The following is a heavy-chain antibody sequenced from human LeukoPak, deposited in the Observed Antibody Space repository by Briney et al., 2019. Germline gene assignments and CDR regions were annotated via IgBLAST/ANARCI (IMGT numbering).Heavy chain of an antibody. J-gene: IGHJ4*02. CDR1: GFTFSSYA. D-gene: IGHD6-13*01. Sequence: PGASLRLSCAASGFTFSSYAMSWVRQAPGKGLEWVSAISGSGGSTYYADSVKGRFTISRDNSKNTLYLQMNGLRAEDTAVYYCAKVEQQLVLGYFDYWGQGTLVTVSS. CDR2: ISGSGGST. CDR3: AKVEQQLVLGYFDY. V-gene: IGHV3-23*01.